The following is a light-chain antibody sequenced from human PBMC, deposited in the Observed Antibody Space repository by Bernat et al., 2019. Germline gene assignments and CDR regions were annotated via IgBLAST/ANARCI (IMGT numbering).Light chain of an antibody. CDR3: SSYTSRAYV. V-gene: IGLV2-14*03. Sequence: QSALTQPASVSGSPGQSITISCTGTSSDVGGYNYVPWYQQHPGKAPKLMIYDVSNRPSGVSNRFSGSKSGNTASLTISGLQAEDEADYYCSSYTSRAYVFGTGTKVTVL. CDR2: DVS. J-gene: IGLJ1*01. CDR1: SSDVGGYNY.